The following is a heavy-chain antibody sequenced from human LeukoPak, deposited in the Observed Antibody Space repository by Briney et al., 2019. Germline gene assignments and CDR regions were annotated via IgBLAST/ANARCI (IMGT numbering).Heavy chain of an antibody. V-gene: IGHV3-30*02. D-gene: IGHD2-15*01. CDR3: AREEQIFSYYMDV. CDR2: IRFDGSNK. CDR1: EFTFSSYG. J-gene: IGHJ6*03. Sequence: PGGSLRLSCAASEFTFSSYGMHWVRQAPGKGLEWVAFIRFDGSNKYYADSVKGRFTISRDNSKHTLYLQMNSVRAEDTAVYYCAREEQIFSYYMDVWGKGTTVTVSS.